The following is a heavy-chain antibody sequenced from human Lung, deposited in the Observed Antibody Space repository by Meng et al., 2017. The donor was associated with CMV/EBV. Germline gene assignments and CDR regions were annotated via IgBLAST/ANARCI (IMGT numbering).Heavy chain of an antibody. CDR1: GGSISSGDYY. CDR2: IYYSGST. D-gene: IGHD5-18*01. J-gene: IGHJ4*02. CDR3: ARALDTAMVTFDY. V-gene: IGHV4-30-4*08. Sequence: QVPLQEPGPGLVKPSQSMSLTCTVSGGSISSGDYYWSWIRQPPGKGLEWIGYIYYSGSTYYNPSLKSRVTISVDTSKNQFSLKLSSVTAADTAVYYCARALDTAMVTFDYWGQGTLVTVSS.